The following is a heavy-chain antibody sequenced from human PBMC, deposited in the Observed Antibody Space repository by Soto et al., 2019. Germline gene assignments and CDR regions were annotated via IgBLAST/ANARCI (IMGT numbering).Heavy chain of an antibody. D-gene: IGHD4-17*01. J-gene: IGHJ4*02. Sequence: SETLSLTCTVSGGSIYNSYWSWIRQPPGKGLECIGDIHHSGTTNYNPSLKSRVTISVDTAKSQFSLRLNSVTAADTAVYYCAAANSGDYLYFDYWSQGTLVTVSS. CDR3: AAANSGDYLYFDY. CDR2: IHHSGTT. V-gene: IGHV4-59*01. CDR1: GGSIYNSY.